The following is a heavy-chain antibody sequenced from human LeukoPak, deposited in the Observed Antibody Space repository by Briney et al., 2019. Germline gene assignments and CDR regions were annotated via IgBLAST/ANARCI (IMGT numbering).Heavy chain of an antibody. CDR1: GGSISSYY. CDR2: IYYSGST. V-gene: IGHV4-59*01. Sequence: SETLSLTCTVSGGSISSYYWSWIRQPPGKGLEWIGYIYYSGSTNYNPSLKSRVTISVDTSKNQFSLKLSSVTAADTAVYYCARGRTVGYFQHWGQGTLVTVSS. J-gene: IGHJ1*01. D-gene: IGHD1-14*01. CDR3: ARGRTVGYFQH.